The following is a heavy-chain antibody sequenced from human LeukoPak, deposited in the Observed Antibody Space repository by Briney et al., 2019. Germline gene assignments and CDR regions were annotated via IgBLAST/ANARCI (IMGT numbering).Heavy chain of an antibody. D-gene: IGHD3-3*01. V-gene: IGHV3-15*01. CDR3: TTDPTAQWFRSGYVL. Sequence: GGSLRLSCAASGFTFSNAWMSWVRQAPGKGLEWVGRIKSKTDGGTTDYAAPVKGRFTISRDDSKNTLYLQMSSLKTEDTAVYYCTTDPTAQWFRSGYVLWGQGTLVTVSS. J-gene: IGHJ4*02. CDR1: GFTFSNAW. CDR2: IKSKTDGGTT.